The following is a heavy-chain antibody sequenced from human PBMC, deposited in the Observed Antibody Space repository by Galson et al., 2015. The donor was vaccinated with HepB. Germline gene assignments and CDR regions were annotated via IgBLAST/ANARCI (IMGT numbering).Heavy chain of an antibody. J-gene: IGHJ4*02. CDR3: TRQYGYCSGGSCYSWDY. V-gene: IGHV3-73*01. Sequence: SLRLSCAASGFTFSGSAMHWVRQASGKGLEWVGRIRNKANSYATAYAASVKGRFTISRDDSKNTAYLQMNSLKTEDTAVYYCTRQYGYCSGGSCYSWDYWGQGTLVTVSS. CDR1: GFTFSGSA. CDR2: IRNKANSYAT. D-gene: IGHD2-15*01.